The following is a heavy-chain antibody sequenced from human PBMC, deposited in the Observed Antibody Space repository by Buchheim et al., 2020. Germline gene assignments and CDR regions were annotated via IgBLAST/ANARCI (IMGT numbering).Heavy chain of an antibody. Sequence: EVQLVESGGGLVQPGGSLRLSCAASRFTFSNYWMTWVRQAPGKGLEWVANIKQDGSEKYYVDSVKGRFTISRDNAKKSLYLQMNSLRAEDTAVYYCARGVDTITFDFWGQGTL. CDR1: RFTFSNYW. CDR2: IKQDGSEK. V-gene: IGHV3-7*01. J-gene: IGHJ4*02. CDR3: ARGVDTITFDF. D-gene: IGHD5-24*01.